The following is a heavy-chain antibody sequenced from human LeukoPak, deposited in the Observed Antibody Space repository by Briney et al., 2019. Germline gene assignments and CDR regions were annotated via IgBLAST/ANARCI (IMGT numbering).Heavy chain of an antibody. CDR1: GFTFSDYY. V-gene: IGHV3-11*04. Sequence: PGGSLRLSCAASGFTFSDYYMSWIRQAPGKWLEWVSYISSSSSTIYYADSVKGRFTISRDNAKNSLYLQMNSLRAEDTAVYYCAREDSSGYTVDWGQGTLVTVSS. CDR3: AREDSSGYTVD. J-gene: IGHJ4*02. CDR2: ISSSSSTI. D-gene: IGHD3-22*01.